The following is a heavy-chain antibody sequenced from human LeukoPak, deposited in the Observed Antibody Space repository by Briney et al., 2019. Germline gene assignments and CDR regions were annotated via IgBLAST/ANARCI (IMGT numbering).Heavy chain of an antibody. J-gene: IGHJ6*02. CDR3: AKDREYSGSYRPGPTRYYSAMYV. D-gene: IGHD1-26*01. CDR1: GFTFSSYA. Sequence: GALRLSCAVSGFTFSSYAMRCIRQAPGKGLEWVSGISGTGGNTYYADSVKGRFTISRDNSKNTLYLQMNSLRAEDTAVFYCAKDREYSGSYRPGPTRYYSAMYVSGQGTTVTVSS. CDR2: ISGTGGNT. V-gene: IGHV3-23*01.